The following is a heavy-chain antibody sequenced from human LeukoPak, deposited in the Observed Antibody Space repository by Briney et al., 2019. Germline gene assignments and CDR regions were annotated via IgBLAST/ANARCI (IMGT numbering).Heavy chain of an antibody. CDR1: GGSFSGYY. Sequence: SETLSLTCAVYGGSFSGYYWSWIRQPPGKGLEWIGEINHSGSTNYNPSLKSRVTISVDTSKNQFSLKLSSVTAADTAVYYCARGARVSSGWYHGWGRYFDYWGQGTPVTVSS. V-gene: IGHV4-34*01. D-gene: IGHD6-19*01. J-gene: IGHJ4*02. CDR2: INHSGST. CDR3: ARGARVSSGWYHGWGRYFDY.